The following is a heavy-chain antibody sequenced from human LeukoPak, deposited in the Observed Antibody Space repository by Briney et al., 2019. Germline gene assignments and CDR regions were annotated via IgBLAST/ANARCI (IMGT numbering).Heavy chain of an antibody. J-gene: IGHJ4*02. D-gene: IGHD3-10*01. Sequence: GGSLRLSCAASGFTFSSYGMHWVRQAPGKGLEWVAVISYDGSNKYYADSVKGRFTISRDNAKNSLYLQMNSLRAEDTAMYYCAKDNYYGSGSYRYDYWGQGTLVTVSS. V-gene: IGHV3-30*18. CDR2: ISYDGSNK. CDR3: AKDNYYGSGSYRYDY. CDR1: GFTFSSYG.